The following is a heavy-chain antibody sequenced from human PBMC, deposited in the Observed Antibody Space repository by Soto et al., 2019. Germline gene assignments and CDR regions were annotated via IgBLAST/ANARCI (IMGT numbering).Heavy chain of an antibody. V-gene: IGHV3-74*01. J-gene: IGHJ6*02. CDR2: IDSDGSST. CDR3: ARGRPYGMDV. CDR1: GFTFGSYW. Sequence: GGSLRLSCAASGFTFGSYWMNWVRQAPGKGLVWVSRIDSDGSSTTYADSVKGRFTTSRDNAKNTLYLQMSSLRVEDTAVYYCARGRPYGMDVWGQGTTVTVSS.